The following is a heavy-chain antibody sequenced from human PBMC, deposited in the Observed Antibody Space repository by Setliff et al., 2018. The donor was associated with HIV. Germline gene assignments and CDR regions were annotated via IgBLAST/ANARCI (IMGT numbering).Heavy chain of an antibody. CDR3: AKPRLYNSALEN. D-gene: IGHD1-1*01. Sequence: HPGGSLRLSCAASGFTASGSYMSWVRQAPGKGLEWVSTIYSDGSTYHADSVKGRFTLSRDNSKNTLYLQMNSLTPEDTAVYYCAKPRLYNSALENWGQGTLVTVSS. CDR1: GFTASGSY. J-gene: IGHJ4*02. CDR2: IYSDGST. V-gene: IGHV3-66*02.